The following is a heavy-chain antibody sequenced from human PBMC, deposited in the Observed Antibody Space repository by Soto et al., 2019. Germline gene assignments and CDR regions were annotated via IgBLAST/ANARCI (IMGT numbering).Heavy chain of an antibody. CDR1: GGSISSGGYY. CDR2: IYYSGST. D-gene: IGHD6-13*01. Sequence: SETLSLTCTVSGGSISSGGYYWSWIRQHPGKGLEWIGYIYYSGSTYYNPSLKSRVTISVDTSKNQFSLKLSSVTAADTAVYYCARALGYSSSWGTSWFDPWGQGTLVTVSS. V-gene: IGHV4-31*03. J-gene: IGHJ5*02. CDR3: ARALGYSSSWGTSWFDP.